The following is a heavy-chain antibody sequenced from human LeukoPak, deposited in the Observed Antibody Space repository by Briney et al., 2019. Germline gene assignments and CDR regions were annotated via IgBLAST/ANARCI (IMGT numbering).Heavy chain of an antibody. Sequence: SETLSLTCTVSGGSISSGSYYWSWIRQPAGKGLEWIGRIYTSGSTNYNPSLKSRVTISVDTSKNQFSLKLSSVTAADTAVYYCARGRLARGWVNYWGQGTLVTVSS. CDR2: IYTSGST. CDR1: GGSISSGSYY. V-gene: IGHV4-61*02. D-gene: IGHD1-26*01. J-gene: IGHJ4*02. CDR3: ARGRLARGWVNY.